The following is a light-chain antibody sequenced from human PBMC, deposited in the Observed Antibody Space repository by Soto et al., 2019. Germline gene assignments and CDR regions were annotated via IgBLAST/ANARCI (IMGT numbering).Light chain of an antibody. J-gene: IGLJ3*02. CDR1: SSNIGSNA. CDR3: ATWDDSLNGPL. CDR2: GRN. V-gene: IGLV1-44*01. Sequence: QSVLTQPPSASGTPGQRVTISCSGSSSNIGSNAVNWYQQVPGTAPKLLIYGRNQRPSGVPDRFSGSKSGTSASLAISGLQSDDEADYYCATWDDSLNGPLFGGGTQLTVL.